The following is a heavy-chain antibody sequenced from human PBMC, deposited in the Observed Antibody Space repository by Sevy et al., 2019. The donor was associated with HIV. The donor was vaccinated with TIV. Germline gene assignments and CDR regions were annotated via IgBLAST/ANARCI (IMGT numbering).Heavy chain of an antibody. J-gene: IGHJ3*02. Sequence: GESLKISCKGSGYSFTSYWIGWVRQMPGKGLEWMGIIYPGDSDTRYSPSFQGQVTISADQSISTAYLQWSSLKASDTAMYDCARQAPDAFDIWGQGTMVAVSS. V-gene: IGHV5-51*01. CDR2: IYPGDSDT. CDR3: ARQAPDAFDI. CDR1: GYSFTSYW.